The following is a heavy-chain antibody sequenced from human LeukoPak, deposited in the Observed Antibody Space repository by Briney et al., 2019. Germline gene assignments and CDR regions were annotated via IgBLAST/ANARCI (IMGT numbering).Heavy chain of an antibody. CDR1: GFTFSSYA. J-gene: IGHJ3*02. Sequence: PGGSLRLSCAASGFTFSSYAMSWVRQAPGKGLEWVSGISVSGSSTYSADSVKGRCTISRDNAINTLYLQMNSLRAEDTALYYCAKAKITLIVVANPNSGALDIWGQGTMVTVSS. V-gene: IGHV3-23*01. D-gene: IGHD3-22*01. CDR3: AKAKITLIVVANPNSGALDI. CDR2: ISVSGSST.